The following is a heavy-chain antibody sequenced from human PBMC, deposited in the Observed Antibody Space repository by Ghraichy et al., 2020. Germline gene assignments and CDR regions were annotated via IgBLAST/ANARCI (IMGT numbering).Heavy chain of an antibody. CDR2: INHSGST. CDR1: GGSFSGYY. V-gene: IGHV4-34*01. Sequence: SETLSLTCAVYGGSFSGYYWSWIRQPPGKGLEWIGEINHSGSTNYNPSLKSRVTISVDTSKNQFSLKLSSVTAADTAVYYCARGRVGMVRGVNREFDYWGQGTLVTVSS. J-gene: IGHJ4*02. D-gene: IGHD3-10*01. CDR3: ARGRVGMVRGVNREFDY.